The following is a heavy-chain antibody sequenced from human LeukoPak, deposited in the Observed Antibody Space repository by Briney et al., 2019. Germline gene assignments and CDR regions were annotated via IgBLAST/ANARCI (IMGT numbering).Heavy chain of an antibody. CDR3: ASYGPVAGTFDY. D-gene: IGHD6-19*01. Sequence: PSETLSLTCTVSGGSISSYYWGWIRQPPGKGLEWIGSIYHSGSTYYNPSLKSRVTISVDTSKNQFSLKLSPVTAADTAVYYCASYGPVAGTFDYWGQGTLVTVSS. CDR2: IYHSGST. J-gene: IGHJ4*02. V-gene: IGHV4-39*07. CDR1: GGSISSYY.